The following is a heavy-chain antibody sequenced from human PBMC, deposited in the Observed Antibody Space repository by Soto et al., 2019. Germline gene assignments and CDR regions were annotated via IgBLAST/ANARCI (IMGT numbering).Heavy chain of an antibody. V-gene: IGHV4-31*03. Sequence: SETLSLTCTVSGGSISSGGYYWSWIRQHPGKGLEWIGYIYYSGSTYYNPSLKSRVTISVDTSKNQFSLKLSSVTAADTAVYYCARNYCSGGCCYRAHAFDIWGQGTMVTVSS. CDR3: ARNYCSGGCCYRAHAFDI. D-gene: IGHD2-15*01. CDR1: GGSISSGGYY. CDR2: IYYSGST. J-gene: IGHJ3*02.